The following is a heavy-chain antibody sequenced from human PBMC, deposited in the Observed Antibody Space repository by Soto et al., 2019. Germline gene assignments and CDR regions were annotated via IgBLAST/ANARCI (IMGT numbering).Heavy chain of an antibody. CDR1: GYSFTSYW. CDR2: IYPGDSDT. Sequence: PGESLKISCNGSGYSFTSYWIGWVRQMPGKGLEWMGIIYPGDSDTRYSPSFQGQVTISADKSISTAYLQWSSLKASDTAMYYCASVSQLADYYYYGMDVWGQGTTVTVSS. D-gene: IGHD6-6*01. CDR3: ASVSQLADYYYYGMDV. V-gene: IGHV5-51*01. J-gene: IGHJ6*02.